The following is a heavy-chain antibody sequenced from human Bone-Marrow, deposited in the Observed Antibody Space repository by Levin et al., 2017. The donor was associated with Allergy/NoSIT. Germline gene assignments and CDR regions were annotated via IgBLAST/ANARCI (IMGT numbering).Heavy chain of an antibody. V-gene: IGHV3-9*01. CDR2: ISWNSGSI. CDR3: AKETAMVTRYYYGMDV. Sequence: GGSLRLSCAASGFTFDDYAMHWVRQAPGKGLEWVSGISWNSGSIGYADSVKGRFTISRDNAKNSLYLQMNSLRAEDTALYYCAKETAMVTRYYYGMDVWGQGTTVTVSS. CDR1: GFTFDDYA. D-gene: IGHD4-17*01. J-gene: IGHJ6*02.